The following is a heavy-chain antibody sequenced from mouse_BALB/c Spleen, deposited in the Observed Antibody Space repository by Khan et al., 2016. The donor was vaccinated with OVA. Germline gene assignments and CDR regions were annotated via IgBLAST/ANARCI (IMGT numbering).Heavy chain of an antibody. CDR3: ARSTYRYAFVY. J-gene: IGHJ3*01. V-gene: IGHV3-8*02. D-gene: IGHD2-12*01. Sequence: EVQLQESGPSLVKPSQTLSLTCSVTGDSIPSGYWNWIRKFPGNKLEYMGYIIYTGYTYSNPSLQSRISITRHTSKNQYYLQLNSVTDEDTATYYCARSTYRYAFVYWGQGTLVTVSA. CDR2: IIYTGYT. CDR1: GDSIPSGY.